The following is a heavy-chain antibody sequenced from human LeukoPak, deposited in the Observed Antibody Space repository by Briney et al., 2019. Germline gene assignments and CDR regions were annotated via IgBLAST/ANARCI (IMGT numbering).Heavy chain of an antibody. Sequence: SETLPLTCTVSGGSISSGSYYWSWIRQPAGKGLEWIGRIYTSGSTNYNPSLKSRVTISVDTSKNQFSLKLSSVTAADTAVYYCARGYCSSTSCYNYYYGMDVWGQGTTVTVSS. D-gene: IGHD2-2*02. J-gene: IGHJ6*02. CDR2: IYTSGST. CDR1: GGSISSGSYY. CDR3: ARGYCSSTSCYNYYYGMDV. V-gene: IGHV4-61*02.